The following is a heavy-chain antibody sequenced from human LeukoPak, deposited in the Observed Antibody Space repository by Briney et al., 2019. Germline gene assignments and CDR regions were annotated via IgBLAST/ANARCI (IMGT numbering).Heavy chain of an antibody. CDR3: AKDRPVRYFDWLPAFDI. CDR1: GFTFSSYA. CDR2: ISGSGGST. J-gene: IGHJ3*02. Sequence: PGGSLRLSCAASGFTFSSYAMSWVRQAPGKGLEWVSAISGSGGSTYYADSVKGQFTISRDNSKNTLYLQMNSLRAEDTAVYYCAKDRPVRYFDWLPAFDIWGQGTMVTVSS. V-gene: IGHV3-23*01. D-gene: IGHD3-9*01.